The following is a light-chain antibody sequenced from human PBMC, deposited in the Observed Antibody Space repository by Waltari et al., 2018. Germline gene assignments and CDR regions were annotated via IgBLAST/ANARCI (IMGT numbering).Light chain of an antibody. V-gene: IGKV3-20*01. Sequence: EIVLTQSPGTLSLSPGERATLSCRASQSVSRTLAWYQQKPGQSTRHLIYDASSRATGIPDRFSGSGSGTDFSLTISRLEPEDFAVYYCQKYGSLPATFGQGTKVEIK. CDR2: DAS. J-gene: IGKJ1*01. CDR3: QKYGSLPAT. CDR1: QSVSRT.